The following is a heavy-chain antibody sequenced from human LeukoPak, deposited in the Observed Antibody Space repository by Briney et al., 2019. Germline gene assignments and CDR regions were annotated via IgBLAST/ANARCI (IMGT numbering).Heavy chain of an antibody. D-gene: IGHD6-13*01. CDR3: ARERRSSWYSFDY. CDR2: ISSSGSTI. Sequence: PGGSLRLSCAASGFTFSSYEMNWVRQATGKGLVWVSYISSSGSTIYYADSVKGRFTISRDNAKNSLYLQMNSLRAEDTAVYYCARERRSSWYSFDYWGQGTLVTVSS. J-gene: IGHJ4*02. V-gene: IGHV3-48*03. CDR1: GFTFSSYE.